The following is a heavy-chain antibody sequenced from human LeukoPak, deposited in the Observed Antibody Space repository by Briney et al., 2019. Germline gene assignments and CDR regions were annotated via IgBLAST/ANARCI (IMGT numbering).Heavy chain of an antibody. CDR2: IYYSGST. D-gene: IGHD3-9*01. J-gene: IGHJ4*02. CDR3: ARELRDFDWLLLDY. V-gene: IGHV4-31*03. Sequence: SETLSLTCTVSGGSISSGGYYWSWIRQHPGMGLEWIGYIYYSGSTYYNPSLKSRVTISVDTSKNQFSLKLSSVTAADTAVYYCARELRDFDWLLLDYWGQGTLVTVSS. CDR1: GGSISSGGYY.